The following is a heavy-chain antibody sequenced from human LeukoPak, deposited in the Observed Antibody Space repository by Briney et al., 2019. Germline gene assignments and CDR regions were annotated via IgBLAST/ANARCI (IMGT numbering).Heavy chain of an antibody. CDR3: AKDHYWSIDY. J-gene: IGHJ4*02. V-gene: IGHV3-74*01. Sequence: GGSLRLSCAASGFDFSSNWMHWVRHAPGQGLVWVSRIKGDGISTNYADSVKGRFTISRDITKNTLYLQMNSLRAEDTGVYYCAKDHYWSIDYWGRGTLVTVSS. CDR2: IKGDGIST. CDR1: GFDFSSNW. D-gene: IGHD3-3*01.